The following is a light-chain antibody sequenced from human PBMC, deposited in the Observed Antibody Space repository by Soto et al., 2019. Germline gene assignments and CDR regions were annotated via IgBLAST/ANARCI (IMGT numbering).Light chain of an antibody. J-gene: IGKJ4*01. CDR2: GAS. Sequence: ERVMTQSPATLSASPGERATLSCRASQSVGSNLAWYQQKPGQAPRLLIYGASTRATGIPARFSGSGSGTEFTLTISSLQSEDSAVYYCQQYDNWPPLTFGGGTKVEIK. V-gene: IGKV3-15*01. CDR1: QSVGSN. CDR3: QQYDNWPPLT.